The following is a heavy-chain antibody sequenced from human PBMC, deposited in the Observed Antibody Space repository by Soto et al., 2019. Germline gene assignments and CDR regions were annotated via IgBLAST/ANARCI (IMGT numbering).Heavy chain of an antibody. Sequence: QVQLVESGGSLVKPGGSLRLSCAASGFTFSDYYMSWIRQAPGKGLEWVSYISSSSSYTNYADSVKGRFTISRDNAKNSLYLQMNSLRAEDTAVYYCARDHVVRSRNGMDVWGQGTTVTVSS. CDR3: ARDHVVRSRNGMDV. V-gene: IGHV3-11*06. CDR2: ISSSSSYT. CDR1: GFTFSDYY. J-gene: IGHJ6*02. D-gene: IGHD3-10*01.